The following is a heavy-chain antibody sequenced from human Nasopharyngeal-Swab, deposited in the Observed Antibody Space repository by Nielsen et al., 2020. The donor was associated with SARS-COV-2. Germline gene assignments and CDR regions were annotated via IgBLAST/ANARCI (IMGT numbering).Heavy chain of an antibody. J-gene: IGHJ4*02. Sequence: GSLRLSCTVSGGSISSSSYYWGWIRQPPGKGLEWIGSIYYSGSTYYNPSLKSRVTISVDTSKNQFSLKLSPVTAADTAVYYCARGVLDWGQGTLVTVSS. V-gene: IGHV4-39*07. CDR1: GGSISSSSYY. CDR3: ARGVLD. CDR2: IYYSGST.